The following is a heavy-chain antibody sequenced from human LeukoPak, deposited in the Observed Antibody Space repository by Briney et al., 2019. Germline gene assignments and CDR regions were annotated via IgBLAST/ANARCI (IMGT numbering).Heavy chain of an antibody. V-gene: IGHV1-18*01. D-gene: IGHD3-22*01. J-gene: IGHJ4*02. Sequence: ASVKVSCKSSGYTFTSYGISWVRQAPGQGLEWMGWISAYNGNVNYAQKLQGRVTMTTDTSTSTAYMELRSLRYADKAVYYCARETTPRYDSGGYRPPLFGGWGKGILVTVS. CDR1: GYTFTSYG. CDR3: ARETTPRYDSGGYRPPLFGG. CDR2: ISAYNGNV.